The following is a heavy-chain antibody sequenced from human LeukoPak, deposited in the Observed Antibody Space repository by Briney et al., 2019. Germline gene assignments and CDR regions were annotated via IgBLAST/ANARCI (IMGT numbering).Heavy chain of an antibody. V-gene: IGHV3-30*03. D-gene: IGHD5-18*01. CDR1: GFSFSDYN. CDR3: ATDGGYTYGSLTRDY. Sequence: GGSLRLSCAASGFSFSDYNIHWIRQAPGKGLEWVAVISFDGRNKYYADSVRGRFTISRDNSKNTLYLQMNGLRAEDTAVYYCATDGGYTYGSLTRDYWGQGTLVTVSS. J-gene: IGHJ4*02. CDR2: ISFDGRNK.